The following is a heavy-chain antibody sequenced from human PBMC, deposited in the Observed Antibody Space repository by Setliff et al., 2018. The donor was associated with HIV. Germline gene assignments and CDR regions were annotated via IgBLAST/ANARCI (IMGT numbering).Heavy chain of an antibody. J-gene: IGHJ6*03. CDR2: IKWNGGST. CDR1: GFTFDNYG. D-gene: IGHD3-16*01. V-gene: IGHV3-20*04. CDR3: ARVRMITLGGVPYYYYMDV. Sequence: PGGSLRLSCAASGFTFDNYGMSWVRQVPGKGLEWVSGIKWNGGSTGYGDSVKGRFTISRDNAKNTLYLQMNSLRAEDTALYYCARVRMITLGGVPYYYYMDVWGKGTTVTVSS.